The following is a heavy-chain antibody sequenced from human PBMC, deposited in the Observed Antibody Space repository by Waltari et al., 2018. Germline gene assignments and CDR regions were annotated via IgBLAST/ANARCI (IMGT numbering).Heavy chain of an antibody. V-gene: IGHV4-59*01. CDR3: ARDLNAMDV. CDR1: GASILPYY. Sequence: QVQLQESGPGLVKPSEPLSLTCTFSGASILPYYWSWIRQPPGKGLEWICYNSHTGTTNYNPSLKSRVTISADRSNNQFSLRLTSVTAADTAVYYCARDLNAMDVWGQGTTVTVSS. CDR2: NSHTGTT. J-gene: IGHJ6*02.